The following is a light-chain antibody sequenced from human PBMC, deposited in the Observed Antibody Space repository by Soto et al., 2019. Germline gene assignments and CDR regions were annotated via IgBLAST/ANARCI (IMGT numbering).Light chain of an antibody. V-gene: IGKV1-5*03. J-gene: IGKJ4*01. CDR3: QQYNSYSIT. CDR1: QSISSW. Sequence: DIPMTQSPSTRSASVGDRVTITCRASQSISSWLAWYQQKPGKAPKLLIYKASSLESGVPSRFSGSGSGTEFTLTISSLQPDDFATYYCQQYNSYSITFGGGTKVEIK. CDR2: KAS.